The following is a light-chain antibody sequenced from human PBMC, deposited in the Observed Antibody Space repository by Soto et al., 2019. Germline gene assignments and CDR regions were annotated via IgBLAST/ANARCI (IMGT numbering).Light chain of an antibody. Sequence: DIQMTQSPSSLSASVGDRVTITCRASQRISSYLNWYQQKPGKAPKLLIYAASSLQSGVPSRFSGSGSGTDFTLTISSLQPEDFATYYCQQSYSTPRTFGQVTKVEIK. CDR2: AAS. J-gene: IGKJ1*01. CDR3: QQSYSTPRT. CDR1: QRISSY. V-gene: IGKV1-39*01.